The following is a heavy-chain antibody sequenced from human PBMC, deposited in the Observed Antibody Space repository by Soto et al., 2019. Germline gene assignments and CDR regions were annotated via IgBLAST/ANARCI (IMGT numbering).Heavy chain of an antibody. CDR2: INPSGGST. Sequence: ASVKVSCKASGYTFTSYYMHWVRQAPGQGLEWMGAINPSGGSTTHAQKFQGRVTMTRDTSTSTVYMELSSLRSEDTAVYYCARDTFSSPDSVGGYYGMDVWGQGTTVTVSS. D-gene: IGHD1-26*01. CDR3: ARDTFSSPDSVGGYYGMDV. CDR1: GYTFTSYY. J-gene: IGHJ6*02. V-gene: IGHV1-46*01.